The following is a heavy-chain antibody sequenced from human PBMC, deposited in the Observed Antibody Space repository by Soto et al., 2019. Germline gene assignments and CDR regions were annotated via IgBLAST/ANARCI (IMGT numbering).Heavy chain of an antibody. CDR1: GAALNSGNYY. CDR3: ARLRIATNNYKWFDP. D-gene: IGHD2-21*01. J-gene: IGHJ5*02. V-gene: IGHV4-31*03. CDR2: IYVTGAV. Sequence: SETLSLTCSVSGAALNSGNYYWSWIRRVPGKGLEWIGHIYVTGAVDYNPSLRDRITISQDTSERQFSLNLRLVTAADTAVYYCARLRIATNNYKWFDPWGQGTLVTVSS.